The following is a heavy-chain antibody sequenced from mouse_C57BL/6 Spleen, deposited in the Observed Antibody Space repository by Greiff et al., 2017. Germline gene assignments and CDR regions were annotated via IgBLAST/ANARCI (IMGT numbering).Heavy chain of an antibody. V-gene: IGHV1-72*01. D-gene: IGHD1-1*01. CDR1: GYTFTSYW. CDR2: LDPNRGGT. CDR3: ARSPITTGGDD. J-gene: IGHJ2*01. Sequence: QVQLQQSGAELVKPGASVKLSCKASGYTFTSYWLHWVKQRPGRGLELIGRLDPNRGGTKYNEKFQSQATLTVDKPSSTAYMQLSSLTSEDSAVDYCARSPITTGGDDGGQGTTLTVAS.